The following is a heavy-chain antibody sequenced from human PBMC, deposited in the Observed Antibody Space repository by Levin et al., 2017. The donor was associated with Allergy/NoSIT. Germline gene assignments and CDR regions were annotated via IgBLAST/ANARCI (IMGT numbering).Heavy chain of an antibody. Sequence: SETLSLTCTVSGGSISSGGYYWSWIRQHPGKGLEWIGYIYYSGSTYYNPSLKSRVTISVDTSKNQFSLKLSSVTAADTAVYYCAREGYCGGDCYPGWFDPWGQGTLVTVSS. D-gene: IGHD2-21*02. CDR2: IYYSGST. J-gene: IGHJ5*02. CDR1: GGSISSGGYY. V-gene: IGHV4-31*03. CDR3: AREGYCGGDCYPGWFDP.